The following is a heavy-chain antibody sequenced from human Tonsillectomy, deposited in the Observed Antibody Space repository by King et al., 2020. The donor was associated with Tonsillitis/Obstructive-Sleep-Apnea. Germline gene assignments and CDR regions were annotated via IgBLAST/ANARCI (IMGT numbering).Heavy chain of an antibody. CDR3: ARSGITGTIWYFDL. D-gene: IGHD1-7*01. J-gene: IGHJ2*01. Sequence: VQLQESGPGLVKPSETLSLTCTVSGGSISSSRSYWVWIRQPPGRGLEGIGSSYYRGSTYYNPSLKSRVTISVDTSKNQFSLKLSSVTAADTAVYYCARSGITGTIWYFDLWGRGAVVAASS. CDR1: GGSISSSRSY. CDR2: SYYRGST. V-gene: IGHV4-39*01.